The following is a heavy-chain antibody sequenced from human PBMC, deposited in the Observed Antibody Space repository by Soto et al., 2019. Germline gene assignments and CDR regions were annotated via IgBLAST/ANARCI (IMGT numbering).Heavy chain of an antibody. J-gene: IGHJ5*02. D-gene: IGHD3-16*01. V-gene: IGHV4-34*01. CDR2: INHSGRT. CDR3: AGGPAVTTFGWFDP. Sequence: SETLSLTCAVYGGSFSGYYWSWIRQPPGKGLEWIGEINHSGRTNYNPFIRSRVTISVDTSKNQFSLKLSSVTAADTAVYYCAGGPAVTTFGWFDPWGQGTLVTVSS. CDR1: GGSFSGYY.